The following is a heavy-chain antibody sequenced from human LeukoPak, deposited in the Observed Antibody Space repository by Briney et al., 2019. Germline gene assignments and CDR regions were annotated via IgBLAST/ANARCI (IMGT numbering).Heavy chain of an antibody. V-gene: IGHV5-51*01. Sequence: GASLKISCKASGYSSTTYWIGWVRHMPGKGLEWMGIIDPSDSDTRYTPSFQGQVTISADKSLTTAYLQWNSLKASDTALYYCARQTAMGRSGDYWGQGTLVTVSS. D-gene: IGHD5-18*01. CDR3: ARQTAMGRSGDY. CDR2: IDPSDSDT. J-gene: IGHJ4*02. CDR1: GYSSTTYW.